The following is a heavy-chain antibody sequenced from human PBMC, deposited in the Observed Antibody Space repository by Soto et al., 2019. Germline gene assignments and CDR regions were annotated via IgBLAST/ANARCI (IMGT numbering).Heavy chain of an antibody. V-gene: IGHV1-2*04. D-gene: IGHD2-2*01. CDR2: INPNSGGT. Sequence: QVQLVQSGAEVKKPGASVKVSCKASGYTFTGYYMHWVRQAPGQGLEWMGWINPNSGGTNYAQKFQGWVTMTRDTSISTAYMELSRLRSDDTAVYYCAREWVPAAHDYYYGMDVWGQGTTVTVSS. CDR3: AREWVPAAHDYYYGMDV. J-gene: IGHJ6*02. CDR1: GYTFTGYY.